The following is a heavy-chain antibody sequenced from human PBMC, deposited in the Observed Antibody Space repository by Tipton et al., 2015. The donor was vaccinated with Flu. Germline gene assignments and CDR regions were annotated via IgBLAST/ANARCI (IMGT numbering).Heavy chain of an antibody. D-gene: IGHD2-21*02. CDR1: GFTFSSYG. CDR3: ARGDISRYFDY. Sequence: SGFTFSSYGMHWVRQAPGKGLEWVAVIWYDGSNEYYADSVKGRFTISRDNSKNTLYLQMNSLRAEDTAVYYCARGDISRYFDYWGQGTLVTVSS. CDR2: IWYDGSNE. J-gene: IGHJ4*02. V-gene: IGHV3-33*01.